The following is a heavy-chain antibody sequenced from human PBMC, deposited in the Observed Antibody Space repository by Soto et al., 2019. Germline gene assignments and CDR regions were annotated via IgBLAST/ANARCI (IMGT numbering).Heavy chain of an antibody. CDR2: ISGNGEII. Sequence: GGSMRVSCAAAGCTISDYCIHWIRRDTGKGLEWISYISGNGEIIQYAASARGRFTISRDNAENSVYLEMDSLRAEDTALYFCARDVDADFRTDFDYWGRGTLVTVSS. CDR3: ARDVDADFRTDFDY. CDR1: GCTISDYC. D-gene: IGHD4-17*01. J-gene: IGHJ4*02. V-gene: IGHV3-11*01.